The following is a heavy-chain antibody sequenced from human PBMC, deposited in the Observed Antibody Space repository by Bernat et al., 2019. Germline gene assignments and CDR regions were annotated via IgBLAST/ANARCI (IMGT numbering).Heavy chain of an antibody. CDR3: ARSLGGPYQFDH. J-gene: IGHJ4*02. CDR1: GFTFSTYW. D-gene: IGHD2-2*01. Sequence: VQLVESGGGLVKPGGSLRLSCAASGFTFSTYWMHWVRQAPGKGLVWVSRVNGDGSSAAYAASVKGRFTISRDNAKNTLFLQMDSLRAEDTAVYYCARSLGGPYQFDHWGQGTLVTVSS. CDR2: VNGDGSSA. V-gene: IGHV3-74*02.